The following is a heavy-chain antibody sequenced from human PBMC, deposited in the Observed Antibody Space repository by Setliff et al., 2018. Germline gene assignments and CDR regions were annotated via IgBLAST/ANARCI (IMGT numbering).Heavy chain of an antibody. CDR1: GFAFVGVE. D-gene: IGHD3-10*01. V-gene: IGHV3-64*02. CDR2: ISSNGSST. Sequence: GGSLRLSCAASGFAFVGVEIHWVRQASGKGLEYVSAISSNGSSTYYADSVKGRFTISRDNSKNTLYLQMGSLRAEDMAVYYCARAHPHDFGEYVDYWGQGTLVTVSS. J-gene: IGHJ4*02. CDR3: ARAHPHDFGEYVDY.